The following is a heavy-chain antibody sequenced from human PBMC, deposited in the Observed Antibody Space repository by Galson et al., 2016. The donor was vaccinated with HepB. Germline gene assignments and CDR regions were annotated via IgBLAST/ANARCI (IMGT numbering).Heavy chain of an antibody. CDR3: VGDYSSLDAFDS. V-gene: IGHV3-21*01. Sequence: SLRLSCAASRFTFSTYWTNWVRQAPGKGLEWVSSISVTGEVIHYADSIQGRFTISRDNAKSSVCLEMNNLRVEDTAVYYCVGDYSSLDAFDSWGQGTMVTVSS. J-gene: IGHJ3*02. CDR2: ISVTGEVI. CDR1: RFTFSTYW. D-gene: IGHD4-17*01.